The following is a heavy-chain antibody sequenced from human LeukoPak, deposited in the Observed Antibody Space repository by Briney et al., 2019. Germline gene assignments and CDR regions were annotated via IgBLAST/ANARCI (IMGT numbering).Heavy chain of an antibody. CDR3: ARDPESSSFDY. J-gene: IGHJ4*02. CDR2: IRYDGAVK. D-gene: IGHD6-13*01. CDR1: GLNFRTSW. Sequence: GGSLRLSCTASGLNFRTSWMSWVRQSPGKGLEFLANIRYDGAVKNYMDSVRGRFTISRDNPKNSLYLQMDSLRADDTAVYYCARDPESSSFDYWGQGTLVTVSS. V-gene: IGHV3-7*01.